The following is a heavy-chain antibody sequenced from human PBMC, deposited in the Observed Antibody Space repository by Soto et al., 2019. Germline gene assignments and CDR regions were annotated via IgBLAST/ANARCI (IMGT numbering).Heavy chain of an antibody. CDR1: GFTFSSYD. J-gene: IGHJ6*03. Sequence: GGSLRLSCAASGFTFSSYDMHWVRQATGKGLEWVSAIGTAGDTYYPGSVKGRFTISRENAKNSLYLQMNSLRAGDTAVYYCARAPTGDYDYYYYYMDVWGKGTTVTVS. CDR3: ARAPTGDYDYYYYYMDV. CDR2: IGTAGDT. D-gene: IGHD4-17*01. V-gene: IGHV3-13*01.